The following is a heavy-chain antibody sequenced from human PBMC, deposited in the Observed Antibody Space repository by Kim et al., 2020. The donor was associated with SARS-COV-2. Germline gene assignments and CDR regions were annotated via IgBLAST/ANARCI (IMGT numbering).Heavy chain of an antibody. Sequence: GGSLRLSCAASGFTFSSYWMTWVRQAPGKGLEWVANIKQDGNQKYYVDSVKGRFTISRDNAKNSLYLQMNSLRAEDTAVYYCASDGDLYSSGKDAFDIGGQGTMVTVSS. CDR2: IKQDGNQK. D-gene: IGHD6-19*01. J-gene: IGHJ3*02. V-gene: IGHV3-7*01. CDR3: ASDGDLYSSGKDAFDI. CDR1: GFTFSSYW.